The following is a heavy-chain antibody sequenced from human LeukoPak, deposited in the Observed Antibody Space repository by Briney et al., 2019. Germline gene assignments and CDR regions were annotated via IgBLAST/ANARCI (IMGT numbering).Heavy chain of an antibody. CDR3: ARDDTYFYDSSGHGFDF. CDR1: IDSFTNYY. D-gene: IGHD3-22*01. Sequence: SETLSLTCAVYIDSFTNYYWNWIRQTPGKGLEWIGEVNDSGGTNINPSLRSRVILSVDTSKNQFSLKLISVTAADTALYFCARDDTYFYDSSGHGFDFWGQGTLVTVSS. V-gene: IGHV4-34*01. CDR2: VNDSGGT. J-gene: IGHJ4*02.